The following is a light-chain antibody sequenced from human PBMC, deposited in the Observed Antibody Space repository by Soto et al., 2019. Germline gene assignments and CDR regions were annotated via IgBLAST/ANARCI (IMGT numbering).Light chain of an antibody. V-gene: IGKV1-5*03. CDR3: QLYSDFQYT. CDR1: QSIGSG. J-gene: IGKJ2*01. Sequence: DIQMTQSPSTLSASVGDGVTITCRASQSIGSGLAWYQQKPGKAPKLLIYKATNLQTGVPSRFSGSGSGTDFSRTISSLQPVDSATYYCQLYSDFQYTFGQGTKVEI. CDR2: KAT.